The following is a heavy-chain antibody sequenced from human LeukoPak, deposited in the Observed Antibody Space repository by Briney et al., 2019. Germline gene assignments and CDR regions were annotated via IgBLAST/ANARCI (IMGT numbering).Heavy chain of an antibody. J-gene: IGHJ4*02. CDR3: ARGRDYGDYRLDY. CDR1: GFTFSDYA. V-gene: IGHV3-23*01. Sequence: GGSLRLSCASSGFTFSDYAMSWVRQAPGKGLEWVSGISGNGGKTYYGDSVEGRFTIFRDNSKNTLYLQMNSLRAGDTAVYYCARGRDYGDYRLDYWGQGTLVTVSS. CDR2: ISGNGGKT. D-gene: IGHD4-17*01.